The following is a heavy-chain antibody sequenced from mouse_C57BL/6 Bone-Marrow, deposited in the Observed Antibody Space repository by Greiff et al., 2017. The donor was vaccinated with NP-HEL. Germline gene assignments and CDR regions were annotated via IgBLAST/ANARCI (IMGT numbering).Heavy chain of an antibody. D-gene: IGHD1-1*01. J-gene: IGHJ2*01. CDR1: GYTFTDYY. Sequence: EVKLQQSGPVLVKPGASVKMSCKASGYTFTDYYMNWVKQSHGKSLEWIGVINPYNGGTSYNQKFKGKATLTVDKSSSTAYMELNSLTSEDSAVYYCARGTTVVASGGYWGQGTTLTVSS. CDR2: INPYNGGT. CDR3: ARGTTVVASGGY. V-gene: IGHV1-19*01.